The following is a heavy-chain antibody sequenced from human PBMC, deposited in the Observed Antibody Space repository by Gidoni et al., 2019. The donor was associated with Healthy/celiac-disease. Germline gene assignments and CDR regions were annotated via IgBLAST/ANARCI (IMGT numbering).Heavy chain of an antibody. CDR2: ISAYNGNT. J-gene: IGHJ5*02. D-gene: IGHD6-19*01. CDR1: GSTFTSYG. V-gene: IGHV1-18*01. CDR3: ARSGIAVAGNNWFDP. Sequence: QVQLVPSGAEVKKPGASVTVSCKASGSTFTSYGIRWGRQAPGQGLEWRGWISAYNGNTNYAQKLQGRVTMTTDTSTSTAYMELRSLRSDDTAVFYCARSGIAVAGNNWFDPWGQGTLVTVSS.